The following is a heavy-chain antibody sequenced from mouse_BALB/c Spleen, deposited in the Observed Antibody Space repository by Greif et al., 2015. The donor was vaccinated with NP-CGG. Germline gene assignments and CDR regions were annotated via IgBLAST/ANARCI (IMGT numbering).Heavy chain of an antibody. V-gene: IGHV5-17*02. CDR3: ARYYAMDY. J-gene: IGHJ4*01. Sequence: EVQLVESGGGLVQPGGSRKLSCAASGFTFSSFGMHWVRQAPEKGLEWVAYISSGSSTIYYADTVKGRFTISRDNPKNXLFLQMTSLRSEDTAMYYCARYYAMDYWGQGTSVTVSS. CDR2: ISSGSSTI. CDR1: GFTFSSFG.